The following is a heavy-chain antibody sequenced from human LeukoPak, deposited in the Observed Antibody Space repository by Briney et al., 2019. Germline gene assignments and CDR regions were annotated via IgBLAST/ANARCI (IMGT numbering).Heavy chain of an antibody. V-gene: IGHV3-48*01. D-gene: IGHD6-13*01. CDR1: GFTFSSYS. J-gene: IGHJ1*01. Sequence: GGSLRLSCAASGFTFSSYSVNWVRQALGKGLAWVSYISSSSSTIYYADSVKGRFTISRDNAKNSLYLQMNSLRAEDTAVYYCARVSSWYSEYFQHWGQGTLVTVSS. CDR2: ISSSSSTI. CDR3: ARVSSWYSEYFQH.